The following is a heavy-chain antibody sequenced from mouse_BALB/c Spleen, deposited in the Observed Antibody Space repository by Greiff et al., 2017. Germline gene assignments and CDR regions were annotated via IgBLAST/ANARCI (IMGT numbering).Heavy chain of an antibody. V-gene: IGHV5-12-1*01. Sequence: EVKLVESGGGLVKPGGSLKLSCAASGFTFSSYAMSWVRQTPEKRLEWVAYISSGGGSTYYPDTVKGRFTISRDNAKNTLYLQMSSLKSEDTAMYYCARHTGTYYAMDYWGQGTSVTVSS. D-gene: IGHD4-1*01. CDR2: ISSGGGST. J-gene: IGHJ4*01. CDR3: ARHTGTYYAMDY. CDR1: GFTFSSYA.